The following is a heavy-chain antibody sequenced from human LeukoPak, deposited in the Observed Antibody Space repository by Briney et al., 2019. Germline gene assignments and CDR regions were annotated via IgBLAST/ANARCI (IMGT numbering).Heavy chain of an antibody. CDR1: GDSVSNNSVA. CDR3: ARDMDYYGSGNYYNSRWFDP. J-gene: IGHJ5*02. D-gene: IGHD3-10*01. CDR2: TYNRSTWYN. V-gene: IGHV6-1*01. Sequence: SQTLSLTCDISGDSVSNNSVAWNWIRHSPSRGLEWLGRTYNRSTWYNDYAVSVKSRITINPETAKTQFSLQLNSVTPEDTAVYYCARDMDYYGSGNYYNSRWFDPWGQGTLVTVSS.